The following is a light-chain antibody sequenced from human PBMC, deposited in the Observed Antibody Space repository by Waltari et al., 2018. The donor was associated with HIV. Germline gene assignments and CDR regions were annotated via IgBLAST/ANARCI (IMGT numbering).Light chain of an antibody. CDR1: RSNIGSTA. V-gene: IGLV1-44*01. J-gene: IGLJ2*01. CDR2: KNN. Sequence: HSALTQPPSASGTPGQRVTISCSGGRSNIGSTAVSWYHQVPGTAPKLLIYKNNQRPSGVPDRFSGSKSGTSASLAISGLQSEDEADYFCAAWDDNLDAALFGGGTKLTVL. CDR3: AAWDDNLDAAL.